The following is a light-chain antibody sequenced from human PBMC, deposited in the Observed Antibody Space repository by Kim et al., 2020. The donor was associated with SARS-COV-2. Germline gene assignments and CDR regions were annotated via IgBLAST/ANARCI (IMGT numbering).Light chain of an antibody. CDR2: DAS. Sequence: WSPGQRDTLSCRASQRVSSRYLAWYQQKPGQAPRLLIYDASSRVTGIPDRFSGSGSETDFTLTISRLEPEDFAVYYCQQYGSSRTFGQGTKVDIK. V-gene: IGKV3-20*01. J-gene: IGKJ1*01. CDR3: QQYGSSRT. CDR1: QRVSSRY.